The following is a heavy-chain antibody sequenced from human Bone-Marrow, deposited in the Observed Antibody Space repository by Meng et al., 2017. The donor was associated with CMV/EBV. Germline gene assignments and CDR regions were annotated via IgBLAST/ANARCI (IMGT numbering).Heavy chain of an antibody. V-gene: IGHV3-30*02. D-gene: IGHD6-19*01. CDR3: AKRGSGWTGYYFDY. Sequence: GESLKISCAASGFAFSTYGMSWARQAPGKGLEWVTFTRHDGGDKFYADSVKGRFTISRDNSKNTLYLQMNSLRAEDTAVYYCAKRGSGWTGYYFDYWGQGTLVTVSS. CDR2: TRHDGGDK. J-gene: IGHJ4*02. CDR1: GFAFSTYG.